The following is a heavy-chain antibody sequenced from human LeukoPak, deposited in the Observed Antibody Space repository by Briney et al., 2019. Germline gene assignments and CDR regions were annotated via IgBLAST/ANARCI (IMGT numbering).Heavy chain of an antibody. J-gene: IGHJ4*02. CDR2: INKSGGGT. CDR3: AKVTGVSCGSDD. Sequence: PGGSLRLSCAASGFTFSSYDMSWVRQAPGKGLEWVSGINKSGGGTYYADSVKGRFTMSRDNSKNTLFLQMNSLRAEDTAVYYCAKVTGVSCGSDDWGQGTLVTVSS. D-gene: IGHD2-15*01. CDR1: GFTFSSYD. V-gene: IGHV3-23*01.